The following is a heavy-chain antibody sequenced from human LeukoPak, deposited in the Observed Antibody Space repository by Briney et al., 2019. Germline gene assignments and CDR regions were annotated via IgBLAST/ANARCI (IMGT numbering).Heavy chain of an antibody. CDR1: GYRFTSYW. Sequence: GESLKISCKACGYRFTSYWIAWVRQMPGKGLEWMGIIYPGDADTGYSPSFQGQVTISADKSNTTAYLQWSSLKASDTAMYYCARLNTADYSNYDPPYYFDYWGQGTLVTVSS. V-gene: IGHV5-51*01. CDR2: IYPGDADT. D-gene: IGHD4-11*01. CDR3: ARLNTADYSNYDPPYYFDY. J-gene: IGHJ4*02.